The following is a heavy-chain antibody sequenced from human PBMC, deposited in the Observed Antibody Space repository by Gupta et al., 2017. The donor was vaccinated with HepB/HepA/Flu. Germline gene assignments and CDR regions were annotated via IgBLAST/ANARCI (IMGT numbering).Heavy chain of an antibody. Sequence: EVQLVESGGGLVQSGGSLRLSCAASGFTSSGYWMHWVRQAPGKGLVWISRIKNDGSSTFYADSVKGRFTISRDNAKNTLYLQMNSLRVEDTAVYYCAKSDWFDPWGQGTLVIVSS. CDR3: AKSDWFDP. CDR1: GFTSSGYW. J-gene: IGHJ5*02. V-gene: IGHV3-74*01. CDR2: IKNDGSST.